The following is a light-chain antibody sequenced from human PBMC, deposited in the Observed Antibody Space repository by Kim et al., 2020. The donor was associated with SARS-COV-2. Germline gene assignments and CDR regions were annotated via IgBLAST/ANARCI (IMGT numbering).Light chain of an antibody. J-gene: IGLJ3*02. CDR2: NRN. Sequence: WGQTLRITCQGGDLGGYSANWYQLRPGQAPILVIYNRNSRPSGIPDRFSGSSSENTASLTISGAQAEDEAEYFCASRDSSGSGWVFGGGTKVTVL. V-gene: IGLV3-19*01. CDR1: DLGGYS. CDR3: ASRDSSGSGWV.